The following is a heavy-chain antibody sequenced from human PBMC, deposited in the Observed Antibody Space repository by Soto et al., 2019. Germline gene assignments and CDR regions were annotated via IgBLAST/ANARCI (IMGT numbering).Heavy chain of an antibody. CDR3: ARDLGWLQLGGYFDY. CDR2: IYYSGST. V-gene: IGHV4-59*01. CDR1: GGSISSYY. J-gene: IGHJ4*02. Sequence: TSETLSLTCTVSGGSISSYYWSWIRQPPGKGLEWIGYIYYSGSTNYNPSLKSRVTISVDTSKNQFSLKLSSVTAADTAVYYCARDLGWLQLGGYFDYWGQGTLVTVSS. D-gene: IGHD5-12*01.